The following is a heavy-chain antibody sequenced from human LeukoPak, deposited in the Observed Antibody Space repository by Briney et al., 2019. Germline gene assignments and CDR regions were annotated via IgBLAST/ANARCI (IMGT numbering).Heavy chain of an antibody. D-gene: IGHD4-17*01. CDR3: ATRKDYGDYVDY. CDR1: GGSISSSSYY. CDR2: IYYSGST. V-gene: IGHV4-39*01. J-gene: IGHJ4*02. Sequence: ASETLSLTCTVSGGSISSSSYYWGWIRQPPGKGLEWIGSIYYSGSTYYNPSLKSRVTISVDTSKNQFSPKLSSVTAADTAVYHCATRKDYGDYVDYWGQGTLVTVSS.